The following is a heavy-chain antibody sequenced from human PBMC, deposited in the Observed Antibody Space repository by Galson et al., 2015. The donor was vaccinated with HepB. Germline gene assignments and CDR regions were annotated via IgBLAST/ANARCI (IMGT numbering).Heavy chain of an antibody. CDR2: ISAYNGNT. J-gene: IGHJ4*02. Sequence: SVKVSCKASGYTFTSYGISWVRQAPGQGLEWMGWISAYNGNTNYAQKLQGRVTMTTDTSTSTAYMELRSLRSDDTAVYYCARDEHEFGSGFFARYWGQGTLVTVSS. CDR3: ARDEHEFGSGFFARY. CDR1: GYTFTSYG. D-gene: IGHD6-19*01. V-gene: IGHV1-18*01.